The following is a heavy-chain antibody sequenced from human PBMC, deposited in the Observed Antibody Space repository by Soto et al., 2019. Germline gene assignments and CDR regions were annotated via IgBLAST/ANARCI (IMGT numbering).Heavy chain of an antibody. V-gene: IGHV3-7*01. J-gene: IGHJ6*03. CDR1: GFTFSSYW. Sequence: GGSLRLFCAASGFTFSSYWMSWVRQAPGKGLEWVANIKQDGSEKYYVDSVKGRFTISRDNAKNSLYLQMNSLRAEDTAVYYCASCVYVNYYYFYMDVWGKGTTVTVSS. CDR3: ASCVYVNYYYFYMDV. D-gene: IGHD3-16*01. CDR2: IKQDGSEK.